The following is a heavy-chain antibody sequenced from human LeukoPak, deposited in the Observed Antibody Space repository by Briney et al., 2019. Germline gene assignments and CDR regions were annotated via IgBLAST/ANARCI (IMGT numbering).Heavy chain of an antibody. CDR1: GFIFSNAW. CDR2: LIVGNGNQ. Sequence: GGSLRLSCAASGFIFSNAWMNWVRQAPGKGLEWVSFLIVGNGNQHYADSVKGRFTISRDDAKNSLYLQMNSLRAEDTAVYYCARDRNGGSFDYWGQGTLVTVSS. J-gene: IGHJ4*02. D-gene: IGHD4-23*01. V-gene: IGHV3-48*01. CDR3: ARDRNGGSFDY.